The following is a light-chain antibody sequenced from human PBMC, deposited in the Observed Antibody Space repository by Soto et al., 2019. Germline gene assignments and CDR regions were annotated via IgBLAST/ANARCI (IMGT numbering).Light chain of an antibody. CDR1: QGITTY. J-gene: IGKJ2*01. V-gene: IGKV1-9*01. CDR2: AAS. Sequence: IQLTQSPSSLPASVGDRVTITCRASQGITTYLAWYQQKPGKAPKLLIYAASALQSGVPSRFSGSGSGTDFTLTISSLQPEDVATDYCLQINSYPYTFGQGTKLEIK. CDR3: LQINSYPYT.